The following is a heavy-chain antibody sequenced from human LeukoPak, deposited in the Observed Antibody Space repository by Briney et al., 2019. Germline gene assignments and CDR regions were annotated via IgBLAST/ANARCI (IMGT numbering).Heavy chain of an antibody. CDR1: GYTFSNYY. CDR2: IKPTGGST. D-gene: IGHD3-10*01. CDR3: ARDGAVSGTSDWYFDL. Sequence: ASVKASCKASGYTFSNYYMHWVRQAPGQGLEWMGMIKPTGGSTSYAQRFQGRVTMTRDTSTSTVYMELSSLTSEDTAVYYCARDGAVSGTSDWYFDLWGHGTLVTVSS. J-gene: IGHJ2*01. V-gene: IGHV1-46*01.